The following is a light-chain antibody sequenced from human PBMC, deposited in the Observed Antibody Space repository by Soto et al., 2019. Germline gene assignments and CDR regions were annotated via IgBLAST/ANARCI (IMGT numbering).Light chain of an antibody. CDR1: QSIKNNF. Sequence: EIVLTQSPGTLSLSPGERATLSCRASQSIKNNFLAWYQQKPGQAPRLLIFGASSRSSGIPYRFSGSGSGTDFTLTITRLEPEDFAVFYCQQRSNWRITFGQGTRLEIK. CDR2: GAS. V-gene: IGKV3D-20*02. CDR3: QQRSNWRIT. J-gene: IGKJ5*01.